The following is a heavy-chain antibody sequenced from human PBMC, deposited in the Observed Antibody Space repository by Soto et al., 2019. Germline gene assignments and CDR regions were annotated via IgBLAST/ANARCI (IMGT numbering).Heavy chain of an antibody. V-gene: IGHV3-48*03. CDR3: ARETLRDAIDI. J-gene: IGHJ3*02. CDR1: GFDFRGYE. CDR2: IRANDESI. Sequence: PGGSLRLSCVASGFDFRGYEMNWVRQAPGKGLEWVSNIRANDESIYYADSVKGRVSVSRDNAKNSLFLEMNSLRVDGTAVYYCARETLRDAIDIWGQGTMVTVSS.